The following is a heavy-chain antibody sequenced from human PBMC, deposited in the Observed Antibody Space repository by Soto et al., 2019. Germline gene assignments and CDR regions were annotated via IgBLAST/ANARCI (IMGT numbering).Heavy chain of an antibody. CDR1: GGSFSGYY. D-gene: IGHD3-22*01. V-gene: IGHV4-34*01. CDR2: INHSGST. Sequence: SETLSLTCAVYGGSFSGYYWSWIRQPPGKGLEWIGEINHSGSTNYNPSLKSRVTISVDTSKNQFSLKLSSVTAADTAVYYCASRSGYYYDNWFDPWGQGTLVTVSS. J-gene: IGHJ5*02. CDR3: ASRSGYYYDNWFDP.